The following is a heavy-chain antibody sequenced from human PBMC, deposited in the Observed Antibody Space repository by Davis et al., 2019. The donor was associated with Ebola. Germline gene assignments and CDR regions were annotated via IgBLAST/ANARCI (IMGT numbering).Heavy chain of an antibody. CDR1: RFIFDDYA. Sequence: PGGSLRLSCAASRFIFDDYAMHWVRPAPGKGLAWVSVISWDGGSPYYADSVKGRFTISRDNSKNSLYLQMNSLRAEDTALYYCAKGSITIFGVVTDYYGMDVWGQGTTVTVSS. CDR2: ISWDGGSP. CDR3: AKGSITIFGVVTDYYGMDV. D-gene: IGHD3-3*01. J-gene: IGHJ6*02. V-gene: IGHV3-43D*03.